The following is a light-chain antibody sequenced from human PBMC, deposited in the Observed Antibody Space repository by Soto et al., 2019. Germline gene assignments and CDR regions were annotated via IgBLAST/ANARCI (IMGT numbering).Light chain of an antibody. CDR2: GNS. Sequence: QSVLTQPPSVSGAPGQRVTISCTGSSSSIGAGYDVHWYQQRPGTAPKLLIFGNSNRPSGVPDRFSGSKSGTSASLTITGLQAEEEGDFYCQSYDSNLSDRYVFGSGTKLTVL. CDR3: QSYDSNLSDRYV. V-gene: IGLV1-40*01. J-gene: IGLJ1*01. CDR1: SSSIGAGYD.